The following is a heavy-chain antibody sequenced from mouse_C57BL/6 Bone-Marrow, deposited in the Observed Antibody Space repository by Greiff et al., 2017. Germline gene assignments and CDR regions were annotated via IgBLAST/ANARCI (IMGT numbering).Heavy chain of an antibody. CDR1: GFTFTDYY. D-gene: IGHD1-1*01. CDR3: ARSYGSSYDAY. V-gene: IGHV7-3*01. CDR2: IRNKANGYTT. J-gene: IGHJ3*01. Sequence: EVMLVDSGGGLVQPGGSLSLSCAASGFTFTDYYMSWVRQPPGKALEWLGFIRNKANGYTTEYSASVKGRFTISRDNSQSILYLQMNALRAEDSATYYCARSYGSSYDAYWGQGTLVTVSA.